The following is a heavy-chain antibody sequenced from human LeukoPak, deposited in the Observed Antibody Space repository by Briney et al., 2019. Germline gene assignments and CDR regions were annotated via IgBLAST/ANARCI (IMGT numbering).Heavy chain of an antibody. D-gene: IGHD2-21*02. CDR2: IYYSGST. CDR1: GGSISSGGYY. J-gene: IGHJ4*02. CDR3: ARAVVGVTYSDY. Sequence: SQTLSLTCTVSGGSISSGGYYWSWIRQHPGKGLEWIGYIYYSGSTYYNPSLKSRVTISVDTSKNQFSLKLSSVTAADTAVYYCARAVVGVTYSDYWGQGALVTVSS. V-gene: IGHV4-31*03.